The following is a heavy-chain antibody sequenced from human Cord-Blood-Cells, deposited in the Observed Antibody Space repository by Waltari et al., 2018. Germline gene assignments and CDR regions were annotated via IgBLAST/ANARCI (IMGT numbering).Heavy chain of an antibody. D-gene: IGHD6-13*01. CDR1: GGSVSGYY. J-gene: IGHJ4*02. CDR2: INHSGST. Sequence: QVQLQQWGAGLLKPSETLSLTCAVYGGSVSGYYWSWIRQPPGKGLEWIGEINHSGSTNYNPSLKSRVTISVDTSKNQFSLKLSSVTAADTAVYYCARAVHSSSWFGGYWGQGTLVTVSS. CDR3: ARAVHSSSWFGGY. V-gene: IGHV4-34*01.